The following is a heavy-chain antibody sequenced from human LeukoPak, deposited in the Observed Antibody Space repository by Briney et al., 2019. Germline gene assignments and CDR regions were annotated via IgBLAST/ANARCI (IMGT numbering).Heavy chain of an antibody. V-gene: IGHV3-11*04. J-gene: IGHJ4*02. Sequence: GGSLRLSSAASGFTFSDYYMSWIRQAPGKGLEWVSYISSSGSTIYYADSVKGRFTISRDNAKNSLYLQMNSLRAEGTAVYYCARDRGIQLWLLDYWGQGTLVTVSS. CDR3: ARDRGIQLWLLDY. CDR1: GFTFSDYY. CDR2: ISSSGSTI. D-gene: IGHD5-18*01.